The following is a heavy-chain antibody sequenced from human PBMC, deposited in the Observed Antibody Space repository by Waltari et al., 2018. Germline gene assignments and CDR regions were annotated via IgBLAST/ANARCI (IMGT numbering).Heavy chain of an antibody. CDR1: GYTFTSYY. CDR3: ARDGDSSGWYTYYYYGMDV. CDR2: ISYDGSNK. D-gene: IGHD6-19*01. Sequence: QVQLVQSGAEVKKPGASVKVSCKASGYTFTSYYMHWVRQATGQGLELVAVISYDGSNKYYADSVKGRFTISRDNSKNTLYLQMNSLRAEDTAVYYCARDGDSSGWYTYYYYGMDVWGQGTTVTVSS. V-gene: IGHV3-30*16. J-gene: IGHJ6*02.